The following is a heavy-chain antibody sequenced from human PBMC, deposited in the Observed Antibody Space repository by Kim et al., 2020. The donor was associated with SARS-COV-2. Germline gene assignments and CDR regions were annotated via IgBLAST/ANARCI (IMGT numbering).Heavy chain of an antibody. CDR1: GFTFSSYE. Sequence: GGSLRLSCAASGFTFSSYEMNWVRQAPGKGLEWVSYISSSGSTIYYADSVKGRFTISRDNAKNSLYLQMNSLRAEDTAVYYCARDGLSHYYYYGMDVWGQGTTVTVSS. CDR3: ARDGLSHYYYYGMDV. D-gene: IGHD3-16*01. CDR2: ISSSGSTI. V-gene: IGHV3-48*03. J-gene: IGHJ6*02.